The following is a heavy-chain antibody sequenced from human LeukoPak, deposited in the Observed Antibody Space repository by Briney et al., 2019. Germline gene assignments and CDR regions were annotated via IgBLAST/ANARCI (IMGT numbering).Heavy chain of an antibody. CDR1: GGSISSGSYY. V-gene: IGHV4-61*02. D-gene: IGHD6-19*01. Sequence: SETLSLTCTVSGGSISSGSYYWSWIRQPAGKGLEWIGRIYTSGSTNYNPSLKSRVTISVDTSKNQFSLKLSSVTAADTAVYYCARRGSGWYYFDYWGQGTLVTVSS. CDR2: IYTSGST. J-gene: IGHJ4*02. CDR3: ARRGSGWYYFDY.